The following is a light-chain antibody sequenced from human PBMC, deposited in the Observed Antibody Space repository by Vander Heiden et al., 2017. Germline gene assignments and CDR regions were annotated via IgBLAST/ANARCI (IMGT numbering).Light chain of an antibody. CDR1: QSISSW. V-gene: IGKV1-5*03. CDR2: KAS. J-gene: IGKJ1*01. Sequence: DIQMTQSPSTLSASVGDRVTITCRASQSISSWLAWYQQKPRNAPKLLIYKASNLEPGVPSRFSGSGSGTEFTLTISSLQPDDCATYYCQQYNSYSWTFGQGTKVEIK. CDR3: QQYNSYSWT.